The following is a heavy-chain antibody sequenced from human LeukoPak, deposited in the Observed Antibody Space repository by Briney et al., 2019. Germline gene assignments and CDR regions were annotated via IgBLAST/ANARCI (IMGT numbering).Heavy chain of an antibody. CDR3: AKEPNYYGSGSLDY. CDR1: GFTFADYA. J-gene: IGHJ4*02. Sequence: QPGRSLRLSCAPSGFTFADYALSWVRQAPGKGLEWVAVISYDGSNKYFADSVKGRFTISRDNSKNTLYLQMNSLRAEDTAVYYCAKEPNYYGSGSLDYWGQGTLVTVSS. CDR2: ISYDGSNK. D-gene: IGHD3-10*01. V-gene: IGHV3-30*04.